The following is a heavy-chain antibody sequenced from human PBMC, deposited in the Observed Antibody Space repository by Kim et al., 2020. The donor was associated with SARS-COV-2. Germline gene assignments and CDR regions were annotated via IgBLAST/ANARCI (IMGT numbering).Heavy chain of an antibody. V-gene: IGHV3-33*03. CDR1: GFTFSVNG. J-gene: IGHJ4*02. CDR3: ADFES. Sequence: GGSLRLSCAVSGFTFSVNGMHWVRQAPGKGLEWVAVIRSDGSNKYYADSVKGRFTISRDNSKNLLFLQMNSLRAEDTAVYYCADFESWGQGTVVTVSS. CDR2: IRSDGSNK.